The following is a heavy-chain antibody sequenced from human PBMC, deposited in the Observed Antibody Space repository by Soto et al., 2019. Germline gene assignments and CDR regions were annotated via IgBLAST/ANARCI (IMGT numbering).Heavy chain of an antibody. CDR2: INANNGNT. J-gene: IGHJ4*02. V-gene: IGHV1-18*01. D-gene: IGHD2-15*01. CDR1: GYTFTSYN. CDR3: ARADIVVVVAATGDY. Sequence: GASVKVSCKASGYTFTSYNINWVRQATGQGLEWMGWINANNGNTNYAQKLQGRVTMTTDTSTSTAYMELRSLRSDDTAVYYCARADIVVVVAATGDYWGQGTLVTVS.